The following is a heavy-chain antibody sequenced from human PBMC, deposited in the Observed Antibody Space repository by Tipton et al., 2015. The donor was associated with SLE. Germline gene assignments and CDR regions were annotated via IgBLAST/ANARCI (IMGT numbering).Heavy chain of an antibody. CDR2: IYPDDSDI. Sequence: VQLVQSGAEVKKPGESLKISCKASGYKFTNSWIGWVRQMPGKGLELMAIIYPDDSDIRYSPSFQGQVTISADKSISTAYLQWSSLKAADTAIYYCARLRTTVTSYYFYYGMDVWGQGTSVTVSS. CDR3: ARLRTTVTSYYFYYGMDV. D-gene: IGHD4-17*01. V-gene: IGHV5-51*03. CDR1: GYKFTNSW. J-gene: IGHJ6*02.